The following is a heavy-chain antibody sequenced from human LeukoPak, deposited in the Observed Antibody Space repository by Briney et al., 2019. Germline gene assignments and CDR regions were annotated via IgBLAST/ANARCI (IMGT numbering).Heavy chain of an antibody. CDR2: ISGSGGST. V-gene: IGHV3-23*01. J-gene: IGHJ4*02. CDR1: GFTFSSYA. Sequence: GGSPRLSCAASGFTFSSYAMSWVRQAPGKGLDWVSVISGSGGSTHYADSVKGRFTISRDNSKNTLYLQMNSLRAEDTAVYYCANESPFLDYWGQGTLVTVSS. CDR3: ANESPFLDY.